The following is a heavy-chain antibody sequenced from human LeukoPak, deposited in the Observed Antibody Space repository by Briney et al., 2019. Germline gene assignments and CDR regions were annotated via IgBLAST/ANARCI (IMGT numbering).Heavy chain of an antibody. CDR3: AKGGSAFFSGSLDSYYYYYMDV. V-gene: IGHV3-23*01. CDR2: MSGSGGST. CDR1: GFTLRTYA. D-gene: IGHD3-3*01. J-gene: IGHJ6*03. Sequence: GGSLRLSCAASGFTLRTYAMSWVRQAPGKGLEWVASMSGSGGSTYYADSVKGRFTISRDNSKNTLYLQVNRLRAEDTAVYYCAKGGSAFFSGSLDSYYYYYMDVWGKGTTVTVSS.